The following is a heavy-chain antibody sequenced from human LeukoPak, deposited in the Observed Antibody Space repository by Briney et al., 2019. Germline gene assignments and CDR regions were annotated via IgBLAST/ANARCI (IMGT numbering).Heavy chain of an antibody. Sequence: GSSVTVSFMSSGGTFISYAISCVRPAPGQGGEWMGGIIPIFGTANYAQKLQGRVTITTDESTSTAYMELSSLRSEDTAVYYCARGLEGDNWFDHWGQGTLVTVSS. CDR2: IIPIFGTA. CDR1: GGTFISYA. D-gene: IGHD3-16*01. CDR3: ARGLEGDNWFDH. V-gene: IGHV1-69*05. J-gene: IGHJ5*02.